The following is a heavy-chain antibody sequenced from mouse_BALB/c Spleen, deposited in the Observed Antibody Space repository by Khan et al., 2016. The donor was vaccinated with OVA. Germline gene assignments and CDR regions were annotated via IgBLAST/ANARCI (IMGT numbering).Heavy chain of an antibody. CDR1: GFSLSSYG. CDR2: IWAGGST. V-gene: IGHV2-9*02. Sequence: QVQLKESGPGLVAPSQTLSITCTVSGFSLSSYGVHWVRQPPGKGMEWLGVIWAGGSTNHNSALMSRLSISKDKSKSQVFLKMNSLQTDDTAMYYGARAFYYGAWFAYWVQGTLVTVS. J-gene: IGHJ3*01. D-gene: IGHD1-1*01. CDR3: ARAFYYGAWFAY.